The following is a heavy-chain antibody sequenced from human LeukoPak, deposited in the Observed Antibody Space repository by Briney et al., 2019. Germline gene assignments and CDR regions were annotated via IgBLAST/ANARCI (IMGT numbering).Heavy chain of an antibody. CDR2: IYYSGST. CDR3: ARTLPRYSSSWYNPYYFDY. Sequence: SETLSLTCTVSGGSISSYYWSWIRQPPGKGLEWIGYIYYSGSTNYNPSLKSRVTISVDTSKNQFSLKLSSVTAADTAVYYCARTLPRYSSSWYNPYYFDYWGQGTLVTVSS. CDR1: GGSISSYY. J-gene: IGHJ4*02. D-gene: IGHD6-13*01. V-gene: IGHV4-59*01.